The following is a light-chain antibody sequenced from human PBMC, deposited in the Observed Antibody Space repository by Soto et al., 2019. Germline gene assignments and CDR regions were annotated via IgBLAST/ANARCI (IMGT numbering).Light chain of an antibody. Sequence: IQMTQSPSSLSASVGDRVTTTCRASQGISNELGWYQQRPGKAPKVLIYGASNLQSGVPSRFSGSASGTDFTLTISSLQPEDFATYYGLQDYTYPWKFGQGTKV. CDR2: GAS. V-gene: IGKV1-6*01. CDR1: QGISNE. CDR3: LQDYTYPWK. J-gene: IGKJ1*01.